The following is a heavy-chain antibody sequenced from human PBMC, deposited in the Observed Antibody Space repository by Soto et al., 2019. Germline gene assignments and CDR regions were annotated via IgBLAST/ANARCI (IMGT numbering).Heavy chain of an antibody. V-gene: IGHV1-2*02. CDR1: GYTFTGYY. CDR2: INPNSGGT. CDR3: ARVKLDTAMVINWFDP. Sequence: GASVKVSCKASGYTFTGYYMHWVRQAPGQGLEWMGWINPNSGGTNYAQKFQGRVTMTRDTSISTAYMELSRMRSDDTAVYYCARVKLDTAMVINWFDPWGQGTLVTVPQ. J-gene: IGHJ5*02. D-gene: IGHD5-18*01.